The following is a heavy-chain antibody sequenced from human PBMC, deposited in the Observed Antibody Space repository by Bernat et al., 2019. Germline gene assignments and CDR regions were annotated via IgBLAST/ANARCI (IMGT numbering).Heavy chain of an antibody. Sequence: EVQLVESGGGLVKPGGSLRLSCAASGFTFSNAWMSWVRQAPGKGLEWVGRIKSKTDGGTTDYAAPMKGRFTISRDDSKNTLYLQMNSLKTEDTAVYYCTTDPIGLGIFDYWGQGTLVTVSS. CDR2: IKSKTDGGTT. J-gene: IGHJ4*02. CDR1: GFTFSNAW. V-gene: IGHV3-15*01. CDR3: TTDPIGLGIFDY. D-gene: IGHD1-26*01.